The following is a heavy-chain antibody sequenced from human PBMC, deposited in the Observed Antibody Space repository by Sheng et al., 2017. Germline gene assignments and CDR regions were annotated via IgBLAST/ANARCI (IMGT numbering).Heavy chain of an antibody. J-gene: IGHJ4*02. D-gene: IGHD5-12*01. CDR3: ARINVDIVATDPGPGWGFDY. CDR1: GFTFSSYS. Sequence: EVQLVESGGGLVQPGGSLRLSCAASGFTFSSYSMNWVRQAPGKGLEWVSYISSSSSTIYYADSVKGRFTISRDNAKNSLYLQMNSLRAEDTAVYYCARINVDIVATDPGPGWGFDYWGQGTLVTVSS. CDR2: ISSSSSTI. V-gene: IGHV3-48*01.